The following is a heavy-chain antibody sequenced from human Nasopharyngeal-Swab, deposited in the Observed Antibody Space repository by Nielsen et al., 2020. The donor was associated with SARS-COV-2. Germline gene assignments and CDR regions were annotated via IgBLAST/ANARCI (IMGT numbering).Heavy chain of an antibody. CDR2: IYYSGST. Sequence: WIRQPPGKGLEWIGYIYYSGSTNYNPSLKSRVTISVDTSKSQFSLELSSVTAADTAVYYCARDGYSSSRTLDYWGQGTLVTVSS. V-gene: IGHV4-59*01. J-gene: IGHJ4*02. D-gene: IGHD6-13*01. CDR3: ARDGYSSSRTLDY.